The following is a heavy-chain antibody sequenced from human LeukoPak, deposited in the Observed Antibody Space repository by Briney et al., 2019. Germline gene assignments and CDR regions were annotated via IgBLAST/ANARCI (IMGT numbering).Heavy chain of an antibody. CDR2: VNSDGKSA. CDR3: ASGGSGMNWLDP. Sequence: GGSLRLSCAASGFTLTGYCMHWVRQAPGKGLVWVSRVNSDGKSATYADSVKGRLTISRDNAKNTLYLQMNSLRVEDTAVYYCASGGSGMNWLDPWGQGTLVTVSS. V-gene: IGHV3-74*03. D-gene: IGHD3-10*01. J-gene: IGHJ5*02. CDR1: GFTLTGYC.